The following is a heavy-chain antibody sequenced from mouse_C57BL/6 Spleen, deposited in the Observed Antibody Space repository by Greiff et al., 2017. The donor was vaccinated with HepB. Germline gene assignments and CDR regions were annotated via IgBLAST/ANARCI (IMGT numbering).Heavy chain of an antibody. CDR3: ALITTVVGYFDV. Sequence: QVHVKQPGTELVKPGASVKLSCKASGYTFTSYWMHWVKQRPGQGLEWIGNINPSNGGTNYNEKFKSKATLTVDKSSSTAYMQLSSLTSEDSAVYYCALITTVVGYFDVWGTGTTVTVSS. V-gene: IGHV1-53*01. D-gene: IGHD1-1*01. CDR2: INPSNGGT. CDR1: GYTFTSYW. J-gene: IGHJ1*03.